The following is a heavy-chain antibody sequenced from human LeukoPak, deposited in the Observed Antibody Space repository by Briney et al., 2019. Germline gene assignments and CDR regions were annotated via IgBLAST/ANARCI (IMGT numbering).Heavy chain of an antibody. CDR3: ARHPSYYDFWSGLADY. J-gene: IGHJ4*02. CDR1: GGSISSYY. Sequence: SETLSLTCTVSGGSISSYYWSWIRQPPGKGLEWIGYIYYSGSTNYNPSLKSRVTISVDTSKNQFSLKLSSVTAADTAVYYCARHPSYYDFWSGLADYWGQGTLVTVSS. D-gene: IGHD3-3*01. CDR2: IYYSGST. V-gene: IGHV4-59*08.